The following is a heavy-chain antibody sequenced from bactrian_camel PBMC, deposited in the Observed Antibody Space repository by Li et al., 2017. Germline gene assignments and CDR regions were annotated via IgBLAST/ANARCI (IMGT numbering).Heavy chain of an antibody. CDR3: ATWWSVGF. J-gene: IGHJ6*01. D-gene: IGHD7*01. CDR1: GFTFSSYW. Sequence: HVQLVESGGGLVQPGGSLRLSCAASGFTFSSYWMYWVRQAPGKGLEWVSGIDTGGGNTYYADSVKGRFTISRDNAKNTLYLQMNSLKTEDTAVYYCATWWSVGFWGQGTQVTVS. CDR2: IDTGGGNT. V-gene: IGHV3S1*01.